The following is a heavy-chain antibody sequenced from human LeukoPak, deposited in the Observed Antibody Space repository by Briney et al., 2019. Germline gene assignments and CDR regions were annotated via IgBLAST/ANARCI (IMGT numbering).Heavy chain of an antibody. CDR2: MCSSDDGR. V-gene: IGHV3-23*01. Sequence: GGSLRLSCAASGFTFSSYEMNWVRQAPGKGLEWVSAMCSSDDGRYYAASVRGRFTISRDTSRSTLYLQMNSLRAEDAAVYYCAKAPVTSCRGAFCYPFDYWGQGTLVTVSS. CDR3: AKAPVTSCRGAFCYPFDY. D-gene: IGHD2-15*01. J-gene: IGHJ4*02. CDR1: GFTFSSYE.